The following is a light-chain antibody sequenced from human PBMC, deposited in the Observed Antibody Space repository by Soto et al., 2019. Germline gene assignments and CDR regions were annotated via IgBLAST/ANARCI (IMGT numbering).Light chain of an antibody. V-gene: IGKV3-20*01. CDR2: GAS. CDR3: QYHGSSPIT. Sequence: EIVLTQSPDTLSLSPGERVTLSCRASQSVSSTYLAWYQQKPGQAPRLLISGASSRATGIPDRFSGSGSGTDFTLTINRLEPEDFALFYCQYHGSSPITFGQGTRLEIK. J-gene: IGKJ5*01. CDR1: QSVSSTY.